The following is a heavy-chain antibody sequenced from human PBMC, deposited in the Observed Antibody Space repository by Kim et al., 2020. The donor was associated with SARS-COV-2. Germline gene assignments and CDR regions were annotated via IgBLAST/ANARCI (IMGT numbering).Heavy chain of an antibody. V-gene: IGHV3-7*03. D-gene: IGHD5-12*01. CDR1: GFTFSSYW. Sequence: GGSLRLSCAASGFTFSSYWMSWVRQAPGKGLEWVANIKQDGSEKYYVDSVKGRFTISRDNAKNSLYLQMNSLRAEDTAVYYCARDGYSGYDYGYGYWGQGTLVTGSS. CDR2: IKQDGSEK. J-gene: IGHJ4*02. CDR3: ARDGYSGYDYGYGY.